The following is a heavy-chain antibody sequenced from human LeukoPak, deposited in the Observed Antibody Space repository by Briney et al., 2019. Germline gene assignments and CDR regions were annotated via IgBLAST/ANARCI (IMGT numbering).Heavy chain of an antibody. CDR1: GYSINTDYY. CDR2: IDHSGST. D-gene: IGHD5-24*01. V-gene: IGHV4-38-2*02. Sequence: PSETLSLTCSVSGYSINTDYYWGWIRQPPGKGLEWIGVIDHSGSTHYNPSLKSRVAISVDTSKNHFSLKLNSVTAADTAVYFCARDGPSRPFTIWGQGTLVTVSS. J-gene: IGHJ4*02. CDR3: ARDGPSRPFTI.